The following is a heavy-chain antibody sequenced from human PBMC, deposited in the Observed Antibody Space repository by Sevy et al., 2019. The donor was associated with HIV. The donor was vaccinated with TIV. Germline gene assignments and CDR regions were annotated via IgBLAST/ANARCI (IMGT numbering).Heavy chain of an antibody. Sequence: SETLSLTCTVSGGSISSYYWSWIRQPPGKGLEWIGYIYYSGRTTYHPSLKSRATISVDTSKNQFSLKLSSVTAAETAVYYCAREGGDYEYYLDYWGQGTLVTVSS. CDR2: IYYSGRT. CDR3: AREGGDYEYYLDY. CDR1: GGSISSYY. D-gene: IGHD4-17*01. V-gene: IGHV4-59*01. J-gene: IGHJ4*02.